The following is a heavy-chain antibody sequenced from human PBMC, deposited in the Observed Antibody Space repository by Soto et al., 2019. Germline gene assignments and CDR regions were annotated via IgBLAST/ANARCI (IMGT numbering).Heavy chain of an antibody. CDR1: GGSFSGYY. J-gene: IGHJ6*02. Sequence: SETLSLTCAVYGGSFSGYYWSWIRQPPGKGLEWIGEINHSGSTNYNPSLKSRVTISVDTSKNQFSLKLSSVTAADTAVYYCARGKPYYDILTGYYKGHYYYGMDVWGQGTTVTVSS. CDR2: INHSGST. CDR3: ARGKPYYDILTGYYKGHYYYGMDV. V-gene: IGHV4-34*01. D-gene: IGHD3-9*01.